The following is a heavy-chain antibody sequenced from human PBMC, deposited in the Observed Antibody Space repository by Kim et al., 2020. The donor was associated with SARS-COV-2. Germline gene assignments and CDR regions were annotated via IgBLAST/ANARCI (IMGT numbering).Heavy chain of an antibody. V-gene: IGHV1-3*01. CDR3: ATIHGSGRANWFDP. Sequence: ASVKVSCKASGISFANWAFHWVRQAPGQGLEWMGWINGGTGNTKYSEKFQGRVTITRDTSARAVFLEMTSLTSEDTAVFYCATIHGSGRANWFDPWGQGT. D-gene: IGHD3-10*01. CDR1: GISFANWA. CDR2: INGGTGNT. J-gene: IGHJ5*02.